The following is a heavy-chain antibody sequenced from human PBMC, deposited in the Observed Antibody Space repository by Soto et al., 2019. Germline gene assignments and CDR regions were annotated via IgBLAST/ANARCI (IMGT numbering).Heavy chain of an antibody. Sequence: SETLSLTCAVSSGSISSSNWWSWVRQPPGKGLEWIGEIYHSGSTNYNPSLKSRVTISVDKSKNQFSLKLSSVTAADTAVYYCARGPIAAAGTGAFDIWGQGTMVTVSS. D-gene: IGHD6-13*01. CDR3: ARGPIAAAGTGAFDI. CDR1: SGSISSSNW. V-gene: IGHV4-4*02. CDR2: IYHSGST. J-gene: IGHJ3*02.